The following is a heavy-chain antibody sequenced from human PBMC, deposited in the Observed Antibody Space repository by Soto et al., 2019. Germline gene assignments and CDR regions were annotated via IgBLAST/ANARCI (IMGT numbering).Heavy chain of an antibody. CDR2: INHSGST. V-gene: IGHV4-34*01. J-gene: IGHJ6*02. CDR1: GGSFSGYY. CDR3: ARLHMVRDYYYYGMDV. D-gene: IGHD3-10*01. Sequence: SETLSLTCAVYGGSFSGYYWSWIRQPPGKGLEWIGEINHSGSTNYNPSLKSRVTISVDTSKNQFSLKLSSVTAAVTAVYYCARLHMVRDYYYYGMDVWGQGTTVTVSS.